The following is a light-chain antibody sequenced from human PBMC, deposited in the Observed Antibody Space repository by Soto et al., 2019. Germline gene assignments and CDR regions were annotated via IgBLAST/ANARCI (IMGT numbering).Light chain of an antibody. J-gene: IGKJ1*01. V-gene: IGKV3-20*01. CDR1: QSVTSNY. Sequence: EIVLTQSPGTLSLSPGERATLSGRASQSVTSNYSAWYQQKPGRAPGLLIYDTSTRASGVPDRFSGSGSGTEFTLTISRLEPEEFAVYYCKKYGTSPQTVGKGTKVAIK. CDR3: KKYGTSPQT. CDR2: DTS.